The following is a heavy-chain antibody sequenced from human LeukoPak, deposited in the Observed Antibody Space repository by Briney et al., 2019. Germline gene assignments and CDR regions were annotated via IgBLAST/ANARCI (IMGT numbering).Heavy chain of an antibody. J-gene: IGHJ4*02. Sequence: AISGSGGSTYYADSVKGRFTISRDNSKNTLYLQMNSLRAEDTAVYYCAKVVLVGAIFGPGYWGQGTLVTVSS. V-gene: IGHV3-23*01. CDR3: AKVVLVGAIFGPGY. D-gene: IGHD1-26*01. CDR2: ISGSGGST.